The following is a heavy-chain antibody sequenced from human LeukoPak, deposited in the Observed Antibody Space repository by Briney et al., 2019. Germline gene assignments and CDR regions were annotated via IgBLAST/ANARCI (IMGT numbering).Heavy chain of an antibody. D-gene: IGHD2-21*02. CDR2: IYYSGST. CDR1: GGSISSSSYY. CDR3: ARHERVIGDSYFDY. Sequence: PSETLSLTCTVSGGSISSSSYYWGWIRQPPGKGLEWIGSIYYSGSTYYNPSLKSRVTISVDTSKNQFSLKLSSVTAADTAVYDCARHERVIGDSYFDYWGQGTLVTVSS. J-gene: IGHJ4*02. V-gene: IGHV4-39*01.